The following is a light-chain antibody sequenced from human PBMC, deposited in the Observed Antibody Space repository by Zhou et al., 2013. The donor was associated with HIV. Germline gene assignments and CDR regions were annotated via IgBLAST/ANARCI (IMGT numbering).Light chain of an antibody. V-gene: IGKV1-39*01. J-gene: IGKJ4*01. Sequence: DIQMTQSPSTLSASVGDRVTITCRASQSISSYLNWYQQKPGKAPKLLIYAASNLQGGVPSRFSGSGSGTDFTLTISSLQPEDFATYYCQQLNSYLLTFGGGTKVEIK. CDR1: QSISSY. CDR3: QQLNSYLLT. CDR2: AAS.